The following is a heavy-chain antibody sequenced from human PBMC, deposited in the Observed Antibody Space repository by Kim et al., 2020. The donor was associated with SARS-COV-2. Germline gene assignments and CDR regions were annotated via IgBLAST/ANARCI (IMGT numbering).Heavy chain of an antibody. J-gene: IGHJ4*02. V-gene: IGHV3-33*01. D-gene: IGHD4-17*01. CDR2: IWYDGSNK. CDR3: ARDFLIGDGDYSSGY. Sequence: GGSLRLSCAASGFTFSSYGMHWVRQAPGKGLEWVAVIWYDGSNKYYADSVKGRFTISRDNSKNTLYLQMNSLRAEDTAVYYCARDFLIGDGDYSSGYWGQGTLVTVSS. CDR1: GFTFSSYG.